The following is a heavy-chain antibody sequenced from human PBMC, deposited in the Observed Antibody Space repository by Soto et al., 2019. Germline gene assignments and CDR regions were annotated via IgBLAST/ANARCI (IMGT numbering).Heavy chain of an antibody. Sequence: GASVKVSCKASGYTFTSYGISWVRQAPGQGLEWMGWISAYNGNTNYAQKLQGRVTMTTDTSTSTAYMELRSLRSDDTAVYYCARDSGLAGDDAFDIWGQGTMVTVSS. CDR3: ARDSGLAGDDAFDI. V-gene: IGHV1-18*01. J-gene: IGHJ3*02. D-gene: IGHD3-10*01. CDR1: GYTFTSYG. CDR2: ISAYNGNT.